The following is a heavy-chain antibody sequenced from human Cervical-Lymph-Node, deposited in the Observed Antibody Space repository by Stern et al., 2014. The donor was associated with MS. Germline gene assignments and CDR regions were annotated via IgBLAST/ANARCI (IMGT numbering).Heavy chain of an antibody. CDR1: GFNSSTYT. V-gene: IGHV3-21*02. CDR2: ISSSNSYT. J-gene: IGHJ4*02. D-gene: IGHD3/OR15-3a*01. CDR3: VRDRGLATVTSFFDY. Sequence: EVQMVESGGGLVKPGGSLRLSCTASGFNSSTYTMSWVRQAPGKGLECVSSISSSNSYTYYEDSVKGRFNVSRDKDKHSVYLQMHILIAEDTAIYYCVRDRGLATVTSFFDYWGQGILVTVSS.